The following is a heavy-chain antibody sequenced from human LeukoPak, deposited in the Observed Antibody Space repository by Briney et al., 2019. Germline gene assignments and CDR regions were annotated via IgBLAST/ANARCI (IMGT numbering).Heavy chain of an antibody. V-gene: IGHV3-48*04. CDR1: GFSFSDYS. Sequence: GGSLRLSCAASGFSFSDYSMNWVRQAPGKGLEWVAHIRGTSSAMNYAASVRGRFTISRDNAKNALFLEMSSLRAEDTAVYYCARDRDWSFDYWGQGTLVTVSS. CDR3: ARDRDWSFDY. CDR2: IRGTSSAM. D-gene: IGHD3-9*01. J-gene: IGHJ4*02.